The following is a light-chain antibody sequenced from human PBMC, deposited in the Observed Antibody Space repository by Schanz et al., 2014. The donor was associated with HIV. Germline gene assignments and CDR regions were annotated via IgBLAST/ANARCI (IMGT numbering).Light chain of an antibody. CDR2: GVS. V-gene: IGKV3-20*01. CDR3: QQYAFWPIT. J-gene: IGKJ5*01. CDR1: QSVSSTY. Sequence: EIVLTQSPGTLTLSPGERATLSCRASQSVSSTYLSWYQQKPGQAPRLLIFGVSSRAMGIPDRFSGGGTGTDFTLTISRLEPEDSAVYYCQQYAFWPITFGQGTRLEI.